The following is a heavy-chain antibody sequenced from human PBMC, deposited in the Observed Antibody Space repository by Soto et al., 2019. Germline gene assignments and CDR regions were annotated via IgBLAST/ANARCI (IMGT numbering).Heavy chain of an antibody. J-gene: IGHJ5*02. CDR2: IIPIFGTA. D-gene: IGHD6-19*01. V-gene: IGHV1-69*13. CDR1: GGTFSSFA. CDR3: ARDRGGSGLNWFDP. Sequence: GASVKVSCKASGGTFSSFAISWVRQAPGQGLEWMGGIIPIFGTANYAQKFQGRVTITADESTSTAYMELSSLRSEDTAVYYCARDRGGSGLNWFDPWGQGTLVTVS.